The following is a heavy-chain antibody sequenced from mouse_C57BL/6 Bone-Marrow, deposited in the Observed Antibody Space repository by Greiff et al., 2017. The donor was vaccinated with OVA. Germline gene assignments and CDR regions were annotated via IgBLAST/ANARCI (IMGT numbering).Heavy chain of an antibody. CDR3: ARTPYGSRGYFDV. CDR2: IYPGSGNT. Sequence: QVQLKESGAELVRPGASVKLSCKASGYTFTDYYINWVKQRPGQGLEWIARIYPGSGNTYYNEKFKGKATLTAEKSSSTAYMQLSSLTSEDSAVYFCARTPYGSRGYFDVWGTGTTVTVSS. CDR1: GYTFTDYY. D-gene: IGHD1-1*01. J-gene: IGHJ1*03. V-gene: IGHV1-76*01.